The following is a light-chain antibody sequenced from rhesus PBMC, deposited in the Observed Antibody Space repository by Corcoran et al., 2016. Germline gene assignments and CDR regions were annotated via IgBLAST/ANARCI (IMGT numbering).Light chain of an antibody. CDR3: EQALQLPYS. Sequence: DIVVTQTPLSLSVTPGEPASISCRSSQSLLHSSGNTYFHWYVQKPGQSQQLLIYDGSNRASGFPDRFRGRGSGSDFTLRISRVEAEDVGFYYCEQALQLPYSFGQGTKVEIK. V-gene: IGKV2-78*01. CDR2: DGS. CDR1: QSLLHSSGNTY. J-gene: IGKJ2*01.